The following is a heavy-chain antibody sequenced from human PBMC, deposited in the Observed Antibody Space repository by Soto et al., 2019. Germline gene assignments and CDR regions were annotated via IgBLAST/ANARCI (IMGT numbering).Heavy chain of an antibody. J-gene: IGHJ5*02. CDR1: GFTFSNAW. D-gene: IGHD6-19*01. CDR3: TTAPRGWVFSWFDP. V-gene: IGHV3-15*07. CDR2: IKSKTDGGTT. Sequence: EVQLVESGGGLVKPGGSLRLSCAASGFTFSNAWMNWVRQAPGKGLEWVGRIKSKTDGGTTDYAAPVKGRFTISRDDSKSTLYLQMNSLKTEDTAVYYCTTAPRGWVFSWFDPWGQGTLVTVSS.